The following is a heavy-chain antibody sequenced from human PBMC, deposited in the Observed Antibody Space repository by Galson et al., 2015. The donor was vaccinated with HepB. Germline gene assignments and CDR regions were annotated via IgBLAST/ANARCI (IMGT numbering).Heavy chain of an antibody. CDR3: ARETSLQQWIQLPHQFLGH. CDR2: ISSSSSYI. Sequence: SLRLSCAASGFTFSSYSMNWVRQAPGKGLEWDSSISSSSSYIYYADSVKGRFTISRDSAKNSLYLQMNSLRAEDTAVYYCARETSLQQWIQLPHQFLGHWGQGTLVTVSS. D-gene: IGHD5-18*01. CDR1: GFTFSSYS. J-gene: IGHJ4*02. V-gene: IGHV3-21*01.